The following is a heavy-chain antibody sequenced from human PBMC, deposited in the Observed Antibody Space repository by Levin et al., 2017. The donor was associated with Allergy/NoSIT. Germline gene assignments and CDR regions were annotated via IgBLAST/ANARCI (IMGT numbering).Heavy chain of an antibody. CDR3: ARCERWFGEFIP. V-gene: IGHV1-69*13. Sequence: SVKVSCKASGGTFSSYAISWVRQAPGQGLEWMGGIIPIFGTANYAQKFQGRVTITADESTSTAYMELSSLRSEDTVVYYCARCERWFGEFIPWGQGTLVTVSS. CDR2: IIPIFGTA. D-gene: IGHD3-10*01. CDR1: GGTFSSYA. J-gene: IGHJ5*02.